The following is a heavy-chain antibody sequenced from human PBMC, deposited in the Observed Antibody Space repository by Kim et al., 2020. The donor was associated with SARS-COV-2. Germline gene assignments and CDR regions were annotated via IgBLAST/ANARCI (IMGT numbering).Heavy chain of an antibody. Sequence: YAQKLQGRVTMTTGTSTSTAYMELRSLRSDDTAVYYCARDKAIAARLFDYWGQGTLVTVSS. CDR3: ARDKAIAARLFDY. V-gene: IGHV1-18*01. D-gene: IGHD6-6*01. J-gene: IGHJ4*02.